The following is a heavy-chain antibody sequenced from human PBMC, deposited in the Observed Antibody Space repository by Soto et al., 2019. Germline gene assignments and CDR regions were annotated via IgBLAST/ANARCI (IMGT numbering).Heavy chain of an antibody. CDR3: ARDWYAGNSHFDY. CDR2: INAGNGNT. J-gene: IGHJ4*02. D-gene: IGHD6-13*01. CDR1: GYTFTRSG. V-gene: IGHV1-18*01. Sequence: GASVKVSCKASGYTFTRSGISWVRQAPGQRLEWMGWINAGNGNTKYSQKFQGRVTMTRDTSTSTVYMELSSLRSEDTAVYYCARDWYAGNSHFDYWGQGTLVTVSS.